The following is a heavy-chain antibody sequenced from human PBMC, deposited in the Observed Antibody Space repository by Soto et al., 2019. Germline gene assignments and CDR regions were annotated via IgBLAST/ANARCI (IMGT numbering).Heavy chain of an antibody. CDR3: APSGGGADFDY. V-gene: IGHV1-3*01. CDR2: INGGNGNT. D-gene: IGHD6-25*01. J-gene: IGHJ4*02. CDR1: GYTFTSYP. Sequence: ASVKVSCKASGYTFTSYPMHWVRQAPGQGLEWMGWINGGNGNTKYSQKLQGRVTMNRDTSASTAYMEMSSLRSEDTAVYYCAPSGGGADFDYCGQGTLVTVYS.